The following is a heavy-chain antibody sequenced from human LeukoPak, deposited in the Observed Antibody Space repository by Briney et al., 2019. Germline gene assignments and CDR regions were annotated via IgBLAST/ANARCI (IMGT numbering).Heavy chain of an antibody. V-gene: IGHV3-21*01. CDR1: GFTFNSYS. CDR2: ISGSNSYI. Sequence: GGSLRLSCAASGFTFNSYSMNWVRQAPGKGLEWVSSISGSNSYIYYADSMKGRFTISRDNAKNSLYLQMNSLRAEDTAVYYCARDPGYSYGSGCWGQGTLVTVTS. J-gene: IGHJ4*02. D-gene: IGHD5-18*01. CDR3: ARDPGYSYGSGC.